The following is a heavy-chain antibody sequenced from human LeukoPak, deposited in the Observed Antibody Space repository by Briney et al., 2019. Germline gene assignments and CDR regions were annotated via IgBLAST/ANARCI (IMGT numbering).Heavy chain of an antibody. CDR3: ARRGYDAFDI. D-gene: IGHD5-12*01. Sequence: GESLKISCKGSGYSFSIYWIGWVRQLPGKGLEWMGIIYPGDSDYKYSPSFQGQVTISADKSNSTAYLQWSSLKASDTAMYYCARRGYDAFDIWGQGTMVTVSS. CDR2: IYPGDSDY. V-gene: IGHV5-51*01. J-gene: IGHJ3*02. CDR1: GYSFSIYW.